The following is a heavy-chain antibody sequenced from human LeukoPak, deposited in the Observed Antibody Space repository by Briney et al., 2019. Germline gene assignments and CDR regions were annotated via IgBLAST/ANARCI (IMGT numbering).Heavy chain of an antibody. CDR3: ARATGYSSGWYLLGNTWAYFDY. D-gene: IGHD6-19*01. CDR2: INHSGST. CDR1: GGSFSGYY. J-gene: IGHJ4*02. Sequence: PSETLSLTCAVYGGSFSGYYWSWIRRPPGKGLEWIGEINHSGSTNYNPSLKSRVTISVDTSKNQFSLKLSSVTAADTAVYYCARATGYSSGWYLLGNTWAYFDYWGQGTLVTVSS. V-gene: IGHV4-34*01.